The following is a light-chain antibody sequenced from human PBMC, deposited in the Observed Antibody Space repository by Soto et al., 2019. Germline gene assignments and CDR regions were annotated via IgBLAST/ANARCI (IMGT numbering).Light chain of an antibody. CDR3: QQYNNWPQT. CDR2: GAS. CDR1: ESVSSSY. J-gene: IGKJ1*01. V-gene: IGKV3-15*01. Sequence: EIVLTQSPGTLSLSPGERSTLSCRFSESVSSSYLAWYQQKPGQAPRLLIYGASSRATDIPARFSGSGSGTEFTLTISSLQSEDFAEYHCQQYNNWPQTFGQGTKVDIK.